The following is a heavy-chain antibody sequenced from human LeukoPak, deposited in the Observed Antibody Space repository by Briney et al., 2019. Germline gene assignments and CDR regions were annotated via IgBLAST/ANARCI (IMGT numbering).Heavy chain of an antibody. CDR3: ARGVGVYSNYPTYYYYYYMDV. V-gene: IGHV4-59*01. CDR2: IYYSGST. D-gene: IGHD4-11*01. Sequence: ASETLSLTCTVSGGSISSYYWSWIRQPPGKGLEWIGYIYYSGSTNYNPSLKSRVTISVDTSKNQFSLKLSSVTAADTAVYYCARGVGVYSNYPTYYYYYYMDVWGKGTTVTVSS. CDR1: GGSISSYY. J-gene: IGHJ6*03.